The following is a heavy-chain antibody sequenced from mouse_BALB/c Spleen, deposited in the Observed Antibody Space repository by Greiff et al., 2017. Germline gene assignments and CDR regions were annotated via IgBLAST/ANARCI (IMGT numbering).Heavy chain of an antibody. Sequence: EVQLQESGPGLVKPSQSLSLTCTVTGYSITSDYAWNWIRQFPGNKLEWMGYISYSGSTSYNPSLKSRISITRDTSKNQFFLQLNSVTTEDTATYYCARLGLRLGFAYWGQGTLVTVSA. CDR2: ISYSGST. V-gene: IGHV3-2*02. J-gene: IGHJ3*01. D-gene: IGHD2-4*01. CDR3: ARLGLRLGFAY. CDR1: GYSITSDYA.